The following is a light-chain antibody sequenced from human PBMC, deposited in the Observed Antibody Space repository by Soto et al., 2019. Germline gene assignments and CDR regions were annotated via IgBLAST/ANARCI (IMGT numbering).Light chain of an antibody. V-gene: IGKV3-20*01. CDR3: QQYASSVT. CDR1: QSFSSTF. J-gene: IGKJ1*01. Sequence: EIVLTQSPGSLSLSPGERATLSCRASQSFSSTFFAWYQQKPGQAPRLLIYGASSRTTGIPDRFSGSGSGTDFTLTISRLEPEDFAVYYCQQYASSVTFGQGTKVEIK. CDR2: GAS.